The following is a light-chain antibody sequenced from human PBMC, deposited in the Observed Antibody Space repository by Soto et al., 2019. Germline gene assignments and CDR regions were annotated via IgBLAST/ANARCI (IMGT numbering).Light chain of an antibody. V-gene: IGKV1-5*03. J-gene: IGKJ2*01. CDR2: KAS. CDR3: QQYYSYSQT. CDR1: QSISSW. Sequence: DIQMTQSPSTLSASVGDRVTITCRASQSISSWLAWYQQKPGKAPKVLIYKASSLESGVPSRFSGSGSGTEFSLTISSLQPDDFATYYCQQYYSYSQTFGQGTKLEIK.